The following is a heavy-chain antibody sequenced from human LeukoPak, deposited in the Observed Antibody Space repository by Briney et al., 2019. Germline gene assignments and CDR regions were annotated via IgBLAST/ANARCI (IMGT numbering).Heavy chain of an antibody. V-gene: IGHV3-74*03. CDR2: ISTDGTDI. CDR1: GFTFSGHW. CDR3: TRDNFYTMDY. Sequence: GGSLRLSCAASGFTFSGHWMRWVRQAPGKGLVRVSRISTDGTDIKYADSVKGRFTVSRDNAKNTLYLQVDSLSAEDTAVYYCTRDNFYTMDYWGQGTLVTVSS. J-gene: IGHJ4*02. D-gene: IGHD2-2*02.